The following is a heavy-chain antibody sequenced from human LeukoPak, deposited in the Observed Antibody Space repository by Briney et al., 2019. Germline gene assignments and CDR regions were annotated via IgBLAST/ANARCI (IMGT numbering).Heavy chain of an antibody. D-gene: IGHD5-18*01. V-gene: IGHV3-30*18. Sequence: PGGSLRLSCAASGFTFSSYGMHWVRQAPGKGLEWVAVISYDGSNKYYADSVKGRFTISRDNSKNTLYLQMNSLRAEDTAVYYCAKSADTAMPTPFDYWGQGTLVTVSA. J-gene: IGHJ4*02. CDR3: AKSADTAMPTPFDY. CDR2: ISYDGSNK. CDR1: GFTFSSYG.